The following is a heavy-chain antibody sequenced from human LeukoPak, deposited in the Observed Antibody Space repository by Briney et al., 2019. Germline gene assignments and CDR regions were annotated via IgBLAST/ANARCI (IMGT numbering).Heavy chain of an antibody. CDR1: GGSFSGYY. D-gene: IGHD6-13*01. V-gene: IGHV4-34*01. J-gene: IGHJ4*02. CDR3: ARGWYSSSWYFY. CDR2: INHSGST. Sequence: SETLSLTCAVYGGSFSGYYWSWIRQPPGKGLEWIGEINHSGSTHYNPSLKSRVTISVDTSKNQFSLKLSSVTAADTAVYYCARGWYSSSWYFYWGQGTLVTISS.